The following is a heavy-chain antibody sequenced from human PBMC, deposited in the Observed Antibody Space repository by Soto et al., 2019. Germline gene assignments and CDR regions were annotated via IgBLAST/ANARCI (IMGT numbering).Heavy chain of an antibody. V-gene: IGHV3-11*01. D-gene: IGHD3-16*02. Sequence: QVQLVESGGGLVKPGGSLRLSCAASGFTFSDYYMSWIRQAPGKGLEWVSYISSSGSTIYYADSVKGRFTISRDNAKNSLYLQMNSLRVEDTAVYYCARSNTFGGVIVKKGPHDYWGQGTLVTVSS. CDR1: GFTFSDYY. CDR3: ARSNTFGGVIVKKGPHDY. CDR2: ISSSGSTI. J-gene: IGHJ4*02.